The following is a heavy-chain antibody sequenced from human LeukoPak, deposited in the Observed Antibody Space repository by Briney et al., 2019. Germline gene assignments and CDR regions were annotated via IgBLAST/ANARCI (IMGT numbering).Heavy chain of an antibody. D-gene: IGHD6-13*01. CDR2: ISGSGGST. CDR3: AKDEYSSSLFDY. V-gene: IGHV3-23*01. CDR1: GFTFSSYA. J-gene: IGHJ4*02. Sequence: PGGSLRLSRAASGFTFSSYAMSWVRQAPGKGLEWVSAISGSGGSTYYADSVKGRFTISRDNSKNTLYLQMNSLRAEDTAVYYCAKDEYSSSLFDYWGQGTLVTVSS.